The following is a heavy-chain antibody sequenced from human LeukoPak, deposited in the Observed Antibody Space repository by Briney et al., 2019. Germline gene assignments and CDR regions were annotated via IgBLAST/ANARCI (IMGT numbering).Heavy chain of an antibody. CDR3: ARGSRRHYDGSGYYFGEFDY. D-gene: IGHD3-22*01. CDR2: VYYSGSG. CDR1: DDSINSHF. J-gene: IGHJ4*02. V-gene: IGHV4-59*11. Sequence: SETLSLTCTVSDDSINSHFWTWIRQPPGKGLEWIGYVYYSGSGSSNPSLKSRLTMSVDTSKSQFYLNLNSVTTADTAMYYCARGSRRHYDGSGYYFGEFDYWGQGILVTVSS.